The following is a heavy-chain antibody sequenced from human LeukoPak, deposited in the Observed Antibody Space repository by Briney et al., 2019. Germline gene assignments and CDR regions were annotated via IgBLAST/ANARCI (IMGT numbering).Heavy chain of an antibody. CDR1: GGTFSSYA. D-gene: IGHD3-22*01. V-gene: IGHV1-46*01. J-gene: IGHJ3*02. CDR3: ARDHPYDSSSGDAFDI. CDR2: INPSGGST. Sequence: ASVKVSCKASGGTFSSYAISWVRQAPGQGLEWMGIINPSGGSTSYAQKFQGRVTMTRDTSTSTVYMELSSLRSEDTAVYYCARDHPYDSSSGDAFDIWGQGTMVTVSS.